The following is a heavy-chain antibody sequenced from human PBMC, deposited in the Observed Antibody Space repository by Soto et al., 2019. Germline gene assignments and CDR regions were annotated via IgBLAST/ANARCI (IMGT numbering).Heavy chain of an antibody. CDR3: AGYSGYDLANTIDY. J-gene: IGHJ4*02. V-gene: IGHV3-66*01. CDR1: GFTVSSNY. D-gene: IGHD5-12*01. CDR2: IYSGGST. Sequence: PVGSLRLSCAASGFTVSSNYMSWVRQAPGKGLEWVSVIYSGGSTYYADSVKGRFTISRDNSKNTLYLQMNSLRAEDTAVYYCAGYSGYDLANTIDYWGQGTLVTVSS.